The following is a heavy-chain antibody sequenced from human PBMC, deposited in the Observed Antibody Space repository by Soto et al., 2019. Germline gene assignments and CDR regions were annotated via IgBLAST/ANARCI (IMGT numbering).Heavy chain of an antibody. D-gene: IGHD3-10*01. CDR2: IIPMYGPA. CDR3: ARVTSMVRGVIDNWFDP. J-gene: IGHJ5*02. V-gene: IGHV1-69*01. CDR1: GGTFSSYA. Sequence: QVPLVQSGAEVKKPGSSVTVSCKASGGTFSSYAIHWGRQAPGQGLEWMGGIIPMYGPAKYAQRFQGRVTITADESTTTVYMELTSLKSQETAVYYCARVTSMVRGVIDNWFDPYGHGTLVNVSS.